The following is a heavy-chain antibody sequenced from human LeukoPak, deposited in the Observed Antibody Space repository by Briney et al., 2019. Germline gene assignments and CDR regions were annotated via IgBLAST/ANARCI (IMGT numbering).Heavy chain of an antibody. CDR3: ARVRGNSYGSLDY. D-gene: IGHD5-18*01. CDR1: GYSISSGYY. V-gene: IGHV4-38-2*02. CDR2: IYHSGST. J-gene: IGHJ4*02. Sequence: NTSETLSLTCTVSGYSISSGYYWGWIRQPPGKGLEWIGSIYHSGSTYYNSSLKSRVTISVDTSKNQFSLKLSSVTAADTAVYYCARVRGNSYGSLDYWGQGTLVTVSS.